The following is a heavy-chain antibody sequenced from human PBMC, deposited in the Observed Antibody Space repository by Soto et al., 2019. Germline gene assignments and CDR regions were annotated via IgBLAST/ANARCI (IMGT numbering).Heavy chain of an antibody. D-gene: IGHD5-12*01. V-gene: IGHV4-59*01. CDR1: GGSISSYY. CDR3: ARGLRGYFDY. CDR2: IYYSGST. J-gene: IGHJ4*02. Sequence: SETLSLTCTVSGGSISSYYWSWIRQPPGKGLEWIGYIYYSGSTNYNPSLKSRVTISVDTSKTQFSLKLSSVTAADTAVYYCARGLRGYFDYWGQGTLVTVSS.